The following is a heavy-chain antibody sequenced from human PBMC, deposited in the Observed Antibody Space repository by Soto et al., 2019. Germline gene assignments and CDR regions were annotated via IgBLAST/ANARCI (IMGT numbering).Heavy chain of an antibody. CDR2: IKQDGSEK. D-gene: IGHD5-18*01. V-gene: IGHV3-7*05. CDR3: ARDRAMDDY. CDR1: GFTFSTYW. Sequence: EVQLVESGGGLVQPGGSLRLSCAASGFTFSTYWMNWVRQAPGKGLEWVANIKQDGSEKNDVDSVKGRFTISRDNAKNSLYLQMNSLRAEDTAVYYCARDRAMDDYWGQGTLVTVSS. J-gene: IGHJ4*02.